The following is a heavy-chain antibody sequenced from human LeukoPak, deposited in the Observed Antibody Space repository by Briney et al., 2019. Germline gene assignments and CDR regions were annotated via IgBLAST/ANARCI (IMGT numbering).Heavy chain of an antibody. Sequence: GASVKVSCKASGGTFSSYAISWVRQAPGQGLEWMGGIIPIFGTANYAQKFQGRVTITADESTSTACMELSSLRSEDTAVYYCARERNGGSYLRGVHPNFDYWGQGTLVTVSS. CDR1: GGTFSSYA. D-gene: IGHD1-26*01. J-gene: IGHJ4*02. CDR2: IIPIFGTA. CDR3: ARERNGGSYLRGVHPNFDY. V-gene: IGHV1-69*13.